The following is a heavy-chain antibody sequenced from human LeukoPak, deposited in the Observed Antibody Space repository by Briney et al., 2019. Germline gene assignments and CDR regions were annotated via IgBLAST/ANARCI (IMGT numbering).Heavy chain of an antibody. Sequence: GASVKVSCKASGYTFTAYYMHWVRQAPGQGLEWMGWINPSSGGTNYAQKFQGRVIMTRDMSISTAYMELSRLRSDDTAVYYCASPSNYGSGSQLNYWGQGTLVTVSS. CDR1: GYTFTAYY. CDR2: INPSSGGT. J-gene: IGHJ4*02. D-gene: IGHD3-10*01. V-gene: IGHV1-2*02. CDR3: ASPSNYGSGSQLNY.